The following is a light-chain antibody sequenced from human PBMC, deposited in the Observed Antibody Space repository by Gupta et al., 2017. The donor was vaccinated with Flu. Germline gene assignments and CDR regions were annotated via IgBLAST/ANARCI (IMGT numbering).Light chain of an antibody. CDR3: SSYAAAYSVV. V-gene: IGLV2-11*01. J-gene: IGLJ3*02. CDR2: DVS. CDR1: SSDIGAFDY. Sequence: QSALTHPPSVSGSPVPSVTISSTRTSSDIGAFDYVSWYQRHPGKAPRLMIHDVSKRPSGVPDRFSGSKSGNTASLTISGLQAEDEADYYCSSYAAAYSVVFGGGTKLTVL.